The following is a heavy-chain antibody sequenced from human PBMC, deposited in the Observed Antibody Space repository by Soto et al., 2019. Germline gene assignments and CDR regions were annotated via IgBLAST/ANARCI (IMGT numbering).Heavy chain of an antibody. CDR1: GYTFTGHY. V-gene: IGHV1-2*02. D-gene: IGHD1-26*01. CDR2: IGPESGAT. Sequence: QVQLVQSGAEVKKPGASVTVSCKTSGYTFTGHYIHWVRQAPEQGPEWVGEIGPESGATRYAQKFQGRVTMTRDMSTTKVYMELNNLSPDDTAVYYCGRGRSGQLVVFYWGQGTPVTVSS. J-gene: IGHJ4*02. CDR3: GRGRSGQLVVFY.